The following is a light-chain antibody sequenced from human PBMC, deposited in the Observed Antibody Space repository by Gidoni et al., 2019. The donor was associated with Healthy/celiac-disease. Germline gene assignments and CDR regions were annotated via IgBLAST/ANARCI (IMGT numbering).Light chain of an antibody. V-gene: IGLV1-47*01. Sequence: QSVLTQPPSAPGTPGQRVTLACSGISPNLGSNYVYWYQQLPGTAPQLLIYRNNQRPSGVPDRFSGSKSGTSASLAISRLRSEDEADYYCAAWDDSLSGHWVFGGGTKLTVL. CDR3: AAWDDSLSGHWV. J-gene: IGLJ3*02. CDR2: RNN. CDR1: SPNLGSNY.